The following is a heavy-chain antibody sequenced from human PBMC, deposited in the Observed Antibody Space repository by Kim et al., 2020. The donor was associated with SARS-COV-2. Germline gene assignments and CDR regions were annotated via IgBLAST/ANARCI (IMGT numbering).Heavy chain of an antibody. CDR2: ISYDGSNK. CDR1: GFTFSSYA. J-gene: IGHJ4*02. CDR3: ASGDYGSGSYSFVY. Sequence: GGSLRLSCAASGFTFSSYAMHWVRQAPGKGLEWVAVISYDGSNKYYADSVKGRFTISRDNSKNTLYLQMNSLRAEDTAVYYCASGDYGSGSYSFVYWGQG. V-gene: IGHV3-30-3*01. D-gene: IGHD3-10*01.